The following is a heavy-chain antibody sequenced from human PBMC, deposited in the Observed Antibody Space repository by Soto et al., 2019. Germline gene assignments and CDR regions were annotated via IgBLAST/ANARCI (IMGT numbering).Heavy chain of an antibody. CDR3: ARGLSVDKGGDAFDI. CDR2: IIPILGIA. D-gene: IGHD3-16*02. Sequence: GASVKVSCKASGGTFSSYTISWVRQAPGQGLEWMGRIIPILGIANYAQKFQGRVTITADKSTSTAYMELSSLRSEDTAVYYCARGLSVDKGGDAFDIWGKRTMVTVAS. J-gene: IGHJ3*02. V-gene: IGHV1-69*02. CDR1: GGTFSSYT.